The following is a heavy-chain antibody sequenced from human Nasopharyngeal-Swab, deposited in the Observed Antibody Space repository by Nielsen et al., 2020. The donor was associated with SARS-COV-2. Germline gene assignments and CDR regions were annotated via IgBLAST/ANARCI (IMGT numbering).Heavy chain of an antibody. D-gene: IGHD2-2*01. V-gene: IGHV1-18*01. Sequence: WERQAPGQGLEWVGWISAYNGNTNYAQKLQGRVTMTTDTSTSTAYMELRSLRSDNTAVYYCARDRRGGYCSSTSCYGNDYWGQGALVTVSS. CDR2: ISAYNGNT. J-gene: IGHJ4*02. CDR3: ARDRRGGYCSSTSCYGNDY.